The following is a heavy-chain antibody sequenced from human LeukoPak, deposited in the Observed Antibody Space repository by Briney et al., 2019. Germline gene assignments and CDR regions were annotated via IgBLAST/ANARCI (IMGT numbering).Heavy chain of an antibody. D-gene: IGHD6-13*01. CDR1: GYTFTSYY. CDR3: ARRGFRIAAAGTPNWFDP. Sequence: ASVKVSCKASGYTFTSYYMHWVRQAPGQGLEWMGWINPNSGGTNYAQKFQGRVTMTRDTSISTAYMELSRLRSDDTAVYYCARRGFRIAAAGTPNWFDPWGQGTLVTVSS. V-gene: IGHV1-2*02. J-gene: IGHJ5*02. CDR2: INPNSGGT.